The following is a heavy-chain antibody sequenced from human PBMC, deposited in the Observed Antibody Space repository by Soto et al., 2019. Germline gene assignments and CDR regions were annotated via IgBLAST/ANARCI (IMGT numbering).Heavy chain of an antibody. D-gene: IGHD3-22*01. V-gene: IGHV4-38-2*02. Sequence: LSLTCAVSGFSIISVYFWGWIRQPPGKGPEWLGSIYHSGTTYYNPSVKGRVTISVDTSKNQFSLKMSSVTAADTAVYYCARDSSGYYWFDPWGQGTLVTVSS. CDR2: IYHSGTT. CDR1: GFSIISVYF. J-gene: IGHJ5*02. CDR3: ARDSSGYYWFDP.